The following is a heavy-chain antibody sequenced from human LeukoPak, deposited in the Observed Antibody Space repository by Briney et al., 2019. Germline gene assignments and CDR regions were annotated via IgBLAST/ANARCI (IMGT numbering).Heavy chain of an antibody. Sequence: SETLSLTCTVSGGSISSYYWSWIRQPAGKGLEWIGRFYTSGSTNYNPSLKSRVTMSVDKSKNQFSLKLNSVTAADTAVYYCMRDSCSSTSWYNNWFDPWGQGTLVTVSS. D-gene: IGHD2-2*02. J-gene: IGHJ5*02. CDR1: GGSISSYY. V-gene: IGHV4-4*07. CDR2: FYTSGST. CDR3: MRDSCSSTSWYNNWFDP.